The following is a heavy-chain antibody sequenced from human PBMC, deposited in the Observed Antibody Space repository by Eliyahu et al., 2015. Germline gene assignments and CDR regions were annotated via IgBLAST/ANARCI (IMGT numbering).Heavy chain of an antibody. CDR2: ISAXGGTT. Sequence: EVQMLESGGGLVQPGGSLXLSCPXXGXSFGDYAMSWVRQAPGKGLGWVSXISAXGGTTYXAESVKGRFIISRDNSRNTMYFQMSNLRAEDTAIYYCAKNSVSTSWYYFDSWGQGTLVTVSS. J-gene: IGHJ4*02. V-gene: IGHV3-23*01. D-gene: IGHD6-13*01. CDR3: AKNSVSTSWYYFDS. CDR1: GXSFGDYA.